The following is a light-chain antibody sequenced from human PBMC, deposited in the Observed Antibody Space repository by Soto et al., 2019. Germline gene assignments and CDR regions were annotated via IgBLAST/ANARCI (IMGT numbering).Light chain of an antibody. CDR1: QSIGYD. V-gene: IGKV3-15*01. Sequence: EIVMTQSPVTLSVSPGEGATLSCRASQSIGYDLAWYRQKPGQAPRLLIFSAFGRATGIPARFSGSASGTEFTLTIRSLQSEDFAFYYCQQYNKWPLTFGGGTKLEIK. CDR2: SAF. J-gene: IGKJ4*01. CDR3: QQYNKWPLT.